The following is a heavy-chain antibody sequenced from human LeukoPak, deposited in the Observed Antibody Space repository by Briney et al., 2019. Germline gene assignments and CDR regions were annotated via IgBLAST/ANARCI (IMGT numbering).Heavy chain of an antibody. CDR3: ARGPDYWNEHSAMDV. CDR1: GFTFSDYE. CDR2: ISSSGSKK. V-gene: IGHV3-48*03. Sequence: PGGSLRLSCAASGFTFSDYEMHWVRQAPGKGLEWVSHISSSGSKKHYADSVKGRFTISRDDAKNSLFLQMQSLRDEDTAVYYCARGPDYWNEHSAMDVWGKGTTVAVSS. J-gene: IGHJ6*03. D-gene: IGHD3/OR15-3a*01.